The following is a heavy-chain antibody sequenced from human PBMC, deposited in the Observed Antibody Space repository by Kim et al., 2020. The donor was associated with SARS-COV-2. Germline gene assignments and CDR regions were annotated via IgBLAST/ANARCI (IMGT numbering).Heavy chain of an antibody. CDR3: ARRVGVNFWFDP. V-gene: IGHV1-3*01. J-gene: IGHJ5*02. CDR2: T. D-gene: IGHD3-16*01. Sequence: TKYSQKFQGRVTITRDTSASTAYMELSSLRSEDTAVYYCARRVGVNFWFDPWGQGTLVTVSS.